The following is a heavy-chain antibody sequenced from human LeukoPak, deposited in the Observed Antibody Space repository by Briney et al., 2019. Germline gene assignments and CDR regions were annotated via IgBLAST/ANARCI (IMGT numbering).Heavy chain of an antibody. CDR3: AREQYEMDV. CDR1: GFTFSSYE. CDR2: ISSSGTTK. Sequence: PGGSLRLSCAASGFTFSSYEVNWVRQAPGKGLEWISYISSSGTTKNYADSVKGRFTISRDNAKNSLYLQMNSLRAEDTAVYYCAREQYEMDVWGIGTTVTVSS. J-gene: IGHJ6*04. V-gene: IGHV3-48*03. D-gene: IGHD2-2*01.